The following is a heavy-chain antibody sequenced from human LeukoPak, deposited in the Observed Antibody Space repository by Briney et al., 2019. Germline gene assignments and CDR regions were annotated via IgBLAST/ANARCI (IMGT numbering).Heavy chain of an antibody. D-gene: IGHD3-22*01. CDR3: ARERDYDSSGYYRAFDY. Sequence: SEPLSLTCTVSGGSISSGSYYWRWIRQSAGKGLEWIERIYTSGSTHYNPSFKSRVTISVDTSKNQFSLKLNSVTAADTAVYFCARERDYDSSGYYRAFDYWGQGTLVTVSS. CDR1: GGSISSGSYY. J-gene: IGHJ4*02. V-gene: IGHV4-61*02. CDR2: IYTSGST.